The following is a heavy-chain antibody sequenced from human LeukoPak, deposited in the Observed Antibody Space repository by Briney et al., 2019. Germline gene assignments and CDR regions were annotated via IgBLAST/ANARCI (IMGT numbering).Heavy chain of an antibody. CDR2: IYYSGST. Sequence: SETLSLTCTVSGGSISSYYWTWIRLPPGKGLEWIANIYYSGSTKYNPSLKSRVTISVDTSKNQFSLKLSSVTAADTAVYYCARRRSGLDWFDPWGQGTLVTVSS. J-gene: IGHJ5*02. CDR1: GGSISSYY. V-gene: IGHV4-59*01. CDR3: ARRRSGLDWFDP. D-gene: IGHD6-19*01.